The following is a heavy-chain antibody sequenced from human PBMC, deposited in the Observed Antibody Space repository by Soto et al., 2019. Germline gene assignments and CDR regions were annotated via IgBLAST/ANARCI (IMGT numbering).Heavy chain of an antibody. J-gene: IGHJ6*02. CDR3: AKYFMRITIFGVVIPYYYYGMDV. CDR1: GFTFSSYG. Sequence: GGSLRLSCAASGFTFSSYGMHWVRQAPGKGLEWVAVISYDGSNKYYADSVKGRFTISRDNSKNTLYLQMNSLRAEDTAVYYCAKYFMRITIFGVVIPYYYYGMDVWGQGTTVTVSS. CDR2: ISYDGSNK. V-gene: IGHV3-30*18. D-gene: IGHD3-3*01.